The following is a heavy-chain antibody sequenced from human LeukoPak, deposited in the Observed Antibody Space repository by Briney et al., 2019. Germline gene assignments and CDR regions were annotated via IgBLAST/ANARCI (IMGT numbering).Heavy chain of an antibody. D-gene: IGHD6-13*01. CDR1: GYTFTGYY. Sequence: GASVKVSCKASGYTFTGYYMHWVRQAPGQGLEWMGWINPNSGGTNYAQKFQGRVTVNRDTSISTGYMELSRLRSDDTAVYYCARADSKPLVASYGKPIAAKEPLYAFDIWGQGTMVTVSS. J-gene: IGHJ3*02. CDR2: INPNSGGT. V-gene: IGHV1-2*02. CDR3: ARADSKPLVASYGKPIAAKEPLYAFDI.